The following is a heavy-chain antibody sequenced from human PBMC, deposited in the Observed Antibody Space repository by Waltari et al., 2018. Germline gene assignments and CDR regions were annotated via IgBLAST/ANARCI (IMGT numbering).Heavy chain of an antibody. D-gene: IGHD1-7*01. CDR2: ITPNGDNT. CDR3: VKAELTRTLFGLAPHY. J-gene: IGHJ4*02. CDR1: EFIFKSYV. V-gene: IGHV3-64D*06. Sequence: VKLVESGGGLVQSGGSLRLSCSAFEFIFKSYVMHWVRQAPGKSLQPISAITPNGDNTYYTDSLKGRFTISRDNSRDTLYLQMTSLRPEDTATYYCVKAELTRTLFGLAPHYWGQGTLVTVSS.